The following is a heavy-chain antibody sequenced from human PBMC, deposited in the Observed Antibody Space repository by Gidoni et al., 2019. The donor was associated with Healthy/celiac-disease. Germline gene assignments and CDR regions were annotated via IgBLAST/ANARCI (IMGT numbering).Heavy chain of an antibody. V-gene: IGHV4-59*01. J-gene: IGHJ2*01. CDR2: IYYSGST. D-gene: IGHD3-22*01. CDR3: ARCNSSGYYPGYFDL. Sequence: QVQLQESGPGLVKPSATLSLTCTVPGGSISSYSWSWIRQPPGKGLEWIGYIYYSGSTNYNPSLKSRVTISVDTSKNQFSLKLSSVTAADTAVYYCARCNSSGYYPGYFDLWGRGTLVTVSS. CDR1: GGSISSYS.